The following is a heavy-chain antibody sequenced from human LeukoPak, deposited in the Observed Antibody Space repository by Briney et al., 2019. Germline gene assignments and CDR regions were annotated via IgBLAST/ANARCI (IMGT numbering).Heavy chain of an antibody. Sequence: GESLRISRKGSGYRFTSYWISWVRQMPGKGLAWMGRIDPADSYINYSPSFQGQVTFSAEKSISAAYLQWSSLKASDSAMYYCARHVDGTGLDYWGQGTLVTVSS. V-gene: IGHV5-10-1*04. D-gene: IGHD6-19*01. CDR3: ARHVDGTGLDY. CDR2: IDPADSYI. CDR1: GYRFTSYW. J-gene: IGHJ4*02.